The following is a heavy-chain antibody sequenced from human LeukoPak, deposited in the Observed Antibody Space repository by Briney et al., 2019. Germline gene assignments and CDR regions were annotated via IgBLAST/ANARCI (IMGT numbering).Heavy chain of an antibody. CDR3: ARDFDSSGYYPFY. J-gene: IGHJ4*02. V-gene: IGHV4-34*01. Sequence: SETLTLTCAVSGGSFSDYYWSWIRQSPGRGLEWIEEINQSGSTDYNPSLKSRVIISMDTSKTQFSLNLGSVTAADTAVYYCARDFDSSGYYPFYWGQGTPVTVSS. D-gene: IGHD3-22*01. CDR1: GGSFSDYY. CDR2: INQSGST.